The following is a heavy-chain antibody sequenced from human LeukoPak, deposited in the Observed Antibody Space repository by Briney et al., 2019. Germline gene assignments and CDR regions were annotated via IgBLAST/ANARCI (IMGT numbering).Heavy chain of an antibody. J-gene: IGHJ3*02. CDR2: IYYSGST. CDR1: GGSISSYY. D-gene: IGHD1-26*01. Sequence: SETLSLTCTVSGGSISSYYWSWIRQPPGQGLEWIGYIYYSGSTNYNPSLKSRVTISVDTSKNQFSLKLSSVTAADTAVYYCAGFPHNQWELRGGGDFDIWGQGTMVTVSS. CDR3: AGFPHNQWELRGGGDFDI. V-gene: IGHV4-59*08.